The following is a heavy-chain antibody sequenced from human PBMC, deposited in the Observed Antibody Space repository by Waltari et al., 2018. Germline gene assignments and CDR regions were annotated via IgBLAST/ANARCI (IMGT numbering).Heavy chain of an antibody. CDR3: ARKGSGSYYNTPFDY. V-gene: IGHV4-59*01. Sequence: QVQLQESGPGLVKPSETLSLTCTVSGGSISSYYWSWIRPPPGKGLEWIGYIYYSGSTNYHPSLKSRVTISVDTSKNQFSLKLSSVTAADTAVYYCARKGSGSYYNTPFDYWGQGTLVTVSS. J-gene: IGHJ4*02. CDR1: GGSISSYY. D-gene: IGHD3-10*01. CDR2: IYYSGST.